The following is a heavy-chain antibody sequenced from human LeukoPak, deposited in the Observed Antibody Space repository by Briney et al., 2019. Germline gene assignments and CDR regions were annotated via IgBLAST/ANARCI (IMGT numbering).Heavy chain of an antibody. CDR3: AKKGGSGDYRSPRHDAFDI. CDR1: GFTFNSYG. V-gene: IGHV3-30*18. J-gene: IGHJ3*02. Sequence: GGPLRLSCGASGFTFNSYGMHWVRQAPGKGLEWVADILYDGSNKYYADSVKGRFTISRDNSKNTLYLQMNSLRAEDTAVYYCAKKGGSGDYRSPRHDAFDIWGQGTMVTVSS. D-gene: IGHD7-27*01. CDR2: ILYDGSNK.